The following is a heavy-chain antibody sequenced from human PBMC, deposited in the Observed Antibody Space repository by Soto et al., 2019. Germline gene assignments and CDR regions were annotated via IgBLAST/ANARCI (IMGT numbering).Heavy chain of an antibody. CDR2: ISSSSSYT. D-gene: IGHD3-3*01. J-gene: IGHJ5*02. CDR1: GFTFSDYY. Sequence: GGSLRLSCAASGFTFSDYYISWIRQAPGKGLEWVSYISSSSSYTNYADSVKGRFTISRDNAKNSLYLQMNSLRAEDTAVYYCARVTFGVVRGPPWFDPWGQGTLVTVSS. V-gene: IGHV3-11*06. CDR3: ARVTFGVVRGPPWFDP.